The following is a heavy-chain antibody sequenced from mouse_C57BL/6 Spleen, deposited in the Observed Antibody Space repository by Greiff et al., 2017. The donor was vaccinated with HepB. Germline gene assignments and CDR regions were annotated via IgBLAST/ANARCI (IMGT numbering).Heavy chain of an antibody. J-gene: IGHJ1*03. V-gene: IGHV5-4*01. CDR1: GFTFSSYA. Sequence: EVKVVESGGGLVKPGGSLKLSCAASGFTFSSYAMSWVRQTPEKRLEWVATISDGGSYTYYPDNVKGRFTISRDNAKNNLYLQMSHLKSEDTAMYYCARDGGDRDWYFDVWGTGTTVTVSS. CDR3: ARDGGDRDWYFDV. CDR2: ISDGGSYT. D-gene: IGHD3-3*01.